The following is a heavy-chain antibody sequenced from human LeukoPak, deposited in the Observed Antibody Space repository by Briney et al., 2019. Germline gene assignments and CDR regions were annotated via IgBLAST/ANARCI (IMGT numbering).Heavy chain of an antibody. J-gene: IGHJ6*04. Sequence: GRSLRLSCAASGFTFDDYAMHWVRQAPGKGLEWVSGISWNSGSIGYADSVKGRFTISRDNAKNSLYLQMNSLRAEDMALYYCAELGITMIGGVWGKGTTVTISS. CDR3: AELGITMIGGV. V-gene: IGHV3-9*03. D-gene: IGHD3-10*02. CDR1: GFTFDDYA. CDR2: ISWNSGSI.